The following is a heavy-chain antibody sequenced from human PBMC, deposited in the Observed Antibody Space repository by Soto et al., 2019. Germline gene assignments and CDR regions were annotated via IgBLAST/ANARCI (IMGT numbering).Heavy chain of an antibody. CDR2: IFYSGGT. J-gene: IGHJ5*02. D-gene: IGHD3-22*01. CDR3: ARQASGYYYGWFDP. V-gene: IGHV4-39*01. Sequence: QLLLQESGPGLVKPSETLSLTCTVSGGSILDSTYYWAWIRQSPGKGLEWIGTIFYSGGTFYTPSLKSRVTMSVDTSNNQFSLKLSSVTAADTAVYYCARQASGYYYGWFDPWGQGTPVTLSS. CDR1: GGSILDSTYY.